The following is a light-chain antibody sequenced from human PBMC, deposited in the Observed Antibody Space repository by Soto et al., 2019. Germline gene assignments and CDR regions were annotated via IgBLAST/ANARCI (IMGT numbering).Light chain of an antibody. J-gene: IGKJ4*01. Sequence: EIVLTQSPATLSLSPGERATLSCRASQSVSNYLAWYQQKPGQAPRLLIYDASNRASGIPARFSGSGSGTDFTLTISSLAPEDFAVYYCQQRQNPGPFGGGTKVEIK. CDR2: DAS. V-gene: IGKV3-11*01. CDR3: QQRQNPGP. CDR1: QSVSNY.